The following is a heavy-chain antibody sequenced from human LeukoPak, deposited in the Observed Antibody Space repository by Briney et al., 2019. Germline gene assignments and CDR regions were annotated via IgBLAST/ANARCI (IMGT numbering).Heavy chain of an antibody. CDR3: ARSSSLNRHQIGY. D-gene: IGHD1-14*01. CDR1: GYTFTSYD. CDR2: MNPNSGNT. J-gene: IGHJ4*02. Sequence: ASVKVSCKASGYTFTSYDINWVRQATGQGLEWMGWMNPNSGNTGCAQKFQGRVTITRNTSISTAYMELSSLRSEDTAVYYCARSSSLNRHQIGYWGQGTLVTVSS. V-gene: IGHV1-8*03.